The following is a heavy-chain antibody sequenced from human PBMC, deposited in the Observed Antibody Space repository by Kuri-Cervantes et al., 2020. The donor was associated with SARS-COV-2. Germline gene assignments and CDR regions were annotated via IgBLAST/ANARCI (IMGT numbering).Heavy chain of an antibody. D-gene: IGHD6-6*01. CDR2: ISYDGINK. CDR1: GFTFASYA. V-gene: IGHV3-30-3*01. Sequence: GESLKISCAASGFTFASYAMHWVRQAPGKGLEWVTLISYDGINKFYADSVKGRFTISRDNSKNTLYPQMNSLRAEDTAVYYCARDPSTHTSIAAPTDYWGQGTLVTVSS. CDR3: ARDPSTHTSIAAPTDY. J-gene: IGHJ4*02.